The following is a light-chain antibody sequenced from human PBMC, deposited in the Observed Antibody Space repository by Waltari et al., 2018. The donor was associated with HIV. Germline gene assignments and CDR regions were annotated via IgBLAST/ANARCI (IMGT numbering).Light chain of an antibody. J-gene: IGKJ2*01. CDR2: WAS. V-gene: IGKV4-1*01. CDR3: QQYYSTPLT. Sequence: DIVMTQSPDSLAVSLGERATLNCKSSQSVLYSSNNKNYLAWYQQKPGQPPKLLIYWASNRESGVPDRFSGSGSGTDFTLTISSLQAEDVAVYYCQQYYSTPLTFGQGTKLEIK. CDR1: QSVLYSSNNKNY.